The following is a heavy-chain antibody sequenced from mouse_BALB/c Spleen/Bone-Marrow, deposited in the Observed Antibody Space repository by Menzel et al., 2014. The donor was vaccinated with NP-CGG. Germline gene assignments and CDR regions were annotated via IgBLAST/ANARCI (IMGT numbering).Heavy chain of an antibody. Sequence: SGAELVKPGASVKLSCTASGFNIKDTYMHWVKQRPEQGLEWIGRIDPANGNTKYDPKFQGEATITADTSTNTAYLQLSSLTSEDTAVYYCAGYDYYQAWFAYWGQGTLVTVSA. CDR3: AGYDYYQAWFAY. CDR1: GFNIKDTY. V-gene: IGHV14-3*02. CDR2: IDPANGNT. D-gene: IGHD2-4*01. J-gene: IGHJ3*01.